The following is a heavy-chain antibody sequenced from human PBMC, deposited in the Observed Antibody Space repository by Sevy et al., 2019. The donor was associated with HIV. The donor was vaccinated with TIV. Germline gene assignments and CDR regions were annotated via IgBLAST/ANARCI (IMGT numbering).Heavy chain of an antibody. Sequence: ASVKVSCKTSGYTFTGNYIHWVRQAPGQGLEWMGWINTNSGDTGTKYAQKFQGRVTMTSDRSINTVYMDWTRLSPDGTAMYYCARERYDLWSSYSAPYYDHWGQGTLVTVSS. D-gene: IGHD3-3*01. V-gene: IGHV1-2*02. J-gene: IGHJ4*02. CDR3: ARERYDLWSSYSAPYYDH. CDR2: INTNSGDTGT. CDR1: GYTFTGNY.